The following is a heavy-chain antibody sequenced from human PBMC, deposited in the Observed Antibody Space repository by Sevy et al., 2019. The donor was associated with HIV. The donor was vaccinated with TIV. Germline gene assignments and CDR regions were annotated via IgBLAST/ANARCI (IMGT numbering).Heavy chain of an antibody. V-gene: IGHV3-7*01. CDR1: GFTFSSYW. Sequence: GGSLRLSCAASGFTFSSYWMSWVRQAPGKGLEWVANIKQDGSEKYYVDSVKGRFTISRDNAKNSLYLQMNSLRAEDTAVYYCARGRIFGVVINYFDYWGQGTLVTVSS. D-gene: IGHD3-3*02. CDR2: IKQDGSEK. J-gene: IGHJ4*02. CDR3: ARGRIFGVVINYFDY.